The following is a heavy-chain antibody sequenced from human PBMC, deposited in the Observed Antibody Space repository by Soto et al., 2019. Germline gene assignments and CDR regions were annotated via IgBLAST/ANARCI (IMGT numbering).Heavy chain of an antibody. V-gene: IGHV4-39*01. D-gene: IGHD3-3*01. CDR3: ARQAYYDFWSGYYRMWFDP. CDR1: GGSISSSTYY. J-gene: IGHJ5*02. CDR2: IYYSGST. Sequence: SETLSLTCTVSGGSISSSTYYWGWIRQPPGKGLEWIGSIYYSGSTYYNPSLKSRVTISVDTSKNQFSLKLSSVTAADTAVYYCARQAYYDFWSGYYRMWFDPWGQGTLVTVS.